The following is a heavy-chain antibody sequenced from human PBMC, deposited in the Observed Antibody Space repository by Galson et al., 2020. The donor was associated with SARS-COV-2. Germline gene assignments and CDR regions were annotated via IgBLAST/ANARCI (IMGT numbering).Heavy chain of an antibody. V-gene: IGHV2-5*02. CDR1: GFSLNTSGVG. Sequence: SGPTLVKPTQTLTLTCTFSGFSLNTSGVGVGWIRQPPEKALEWLALIYWDDDERYNPSLKSRLTITKATSKNQVVLTMTNMDPVDTATYYCAHSLGYGGNSGPRYDYWGQGTLITISS. J-gene: IGHJ4*02. D-gene: IGHD2-21*02. CDR3: AHSLGYGGNSGPRYDY. CDR2: IYWDDDE.